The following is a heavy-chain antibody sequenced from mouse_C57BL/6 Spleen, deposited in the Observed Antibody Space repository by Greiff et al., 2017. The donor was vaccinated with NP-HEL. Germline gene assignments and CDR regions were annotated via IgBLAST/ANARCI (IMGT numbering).Heavy chain of an antibody. CDR3: TGTGTRGTDYAMDY. J-gene: IGHJ4*01. CDR2: IRNKANNHAT. Sequence: EVKVEESGGGLVQPGGSMKLSCAASGFTFSDAWMDWVRQSPEKGLEWVAEIRNKANNHATYYAESVKGRFTISRDDSKSSVYLQMNSLRAEDTGIYYCTGTGTRGTDYAMDYWGQGTSVTVSS. V-gene: IGHV6-6*01. CDR1: GFTFSDAW. D-gene: IGHD4-1*01.